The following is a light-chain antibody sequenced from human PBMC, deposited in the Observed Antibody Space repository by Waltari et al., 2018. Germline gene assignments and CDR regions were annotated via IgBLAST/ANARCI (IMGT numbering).Light chain of an antibody. CDR1: NIETNS. V-gene: IGLV3-21*04. CDR2: DDS. J-gene: IGLJ3*02. CDR3: QVWDDSNNSGV. Sequence: YVLTQPPSLSVAPGETARLTCGGDNIETNSVNWYQFKPGQAPLLVMFDDSDRAPGIPERLSGSNSGNTATLTITWVEAGDEADYHCQVWDDSNNSGVFGGGTKLTVL.